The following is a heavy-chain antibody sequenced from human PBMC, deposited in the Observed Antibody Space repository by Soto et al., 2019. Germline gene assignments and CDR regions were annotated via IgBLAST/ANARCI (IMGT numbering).Heavy chain of an antibody. D-gene: IGHD1-1*01. CDR3: ASRGATGTIPDYYYMDG. Sequence: GESLKISCKGSGYSFSSYWIAWVRQMPGKGLEWMGIIYPGDSDTRYSPSFQGQVTISADKSISTAYLQWSSLKASDTAIYYCASRGATGTIPDYYYMDGWGKGTTVTVSS. CDR2: IYPGDSDT. J-gene: IGHJ6*03. CDR1: GYSFSSYW. V-gene: IGHV5-51*01.